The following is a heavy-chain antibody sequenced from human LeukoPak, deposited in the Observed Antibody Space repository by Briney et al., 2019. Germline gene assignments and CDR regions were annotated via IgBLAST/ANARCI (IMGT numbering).Heavy chain of an antibody. J-gene: IGHJ6*02. V-gene: IGHV1-2*02. CDR2: INPNSGGT. CDR1: GYTFTGYY. D-gene: IGHD1-26*01. CDR3: ARDGCPLRGSYAKWDYYYGMAV. Sequence: ASVKVSCKASGYTFTGYYMHWVRQAPGQGLEWMGWINPNSGGTNYAQKFQGRVTMTRDTSISTAYMELSRLRSDDTAVYYCARDGCPLRGSYAKWDYYYGMAVGGQGTTVTVSS.